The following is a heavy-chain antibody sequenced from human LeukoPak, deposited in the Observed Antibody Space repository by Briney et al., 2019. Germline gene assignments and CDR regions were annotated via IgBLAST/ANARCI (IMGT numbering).Heavy chain of an antibody. CDR3: ARAVRDYYDSSEAVTFDP. V-gene: IGHV4-39*07. Sequence: SETLSLTCAVCRGSISSSSYYWGWIRQPPGKGLEWIGSIYYSGSTYYNPSLKSRVTISVDRSKNQFSLKLSSVTAADTAVYYCARAVRDYYDSSEAVTFDPWGQGTLVTVFS. CDR2: IYYSGST. D-gene: IGHD3-22*01. J-gene: IGHJ5*02. CDR1: RGSISSSSYY.